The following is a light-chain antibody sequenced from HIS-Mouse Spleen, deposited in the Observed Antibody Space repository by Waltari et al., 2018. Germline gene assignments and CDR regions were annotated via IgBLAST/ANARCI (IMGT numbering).Light chain of an antibody. CDR2: EDN. CDR1: SGSIASNY. J-gene: IGLJ2*01. V-gene: IGLV6-57*02. CDR3: QSYDSSIVV. Sequence: NFMLTQPHSVSESPGKTVTISCTGSSGSIASNYVQWYQQRPGSAPTTVIYEDNQRPPGAPDRFSGSIDSSSNSASLTISGLKTEDEADYYCQSYDSSIVVFGGGTKLTVL.